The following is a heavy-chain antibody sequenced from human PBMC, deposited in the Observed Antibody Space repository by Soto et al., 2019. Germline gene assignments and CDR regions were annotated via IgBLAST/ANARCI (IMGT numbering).Heavy chain of an antibody. V-gene: IGHV1-18*01. Sequence: GASVKVSCKASGYTFTSYGISWVRQAPGQGLEWTGWISAYNGNTNYAQKLQGRVTMTTDTSTSTAYMELRSLRSDDTAVYYCARDQGGSSWWLRYYYGMDVWGQGTTVTVSS. CDR2: ISAYNGNT. D-gene: IGHD6-6*01. CDR1: GYTFTSYG. CDR3: ARDQGGSSWWLRYYYGMDV. J-gene: IGHJ6*02.